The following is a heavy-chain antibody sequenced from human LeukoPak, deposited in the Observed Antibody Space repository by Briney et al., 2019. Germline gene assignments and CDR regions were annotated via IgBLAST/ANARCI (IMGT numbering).Heavy chain of an antibody. CDR2: INQGGSDK. D-gene: IGHD2-15*01. Sequence: LKLPSAAHEFPFGNHWTSWDRLSARTGLLWVANINQGGSDKSYVDSVKGRFTISRDNAKNSLYLEMNSLRVEDTAMYYCARTSRSSSIDDWGQGTLVTVSS. J-gene: IGHJ4*02. CDR3: ARTSRSSSIDD. CDR1: EFPFGNHW. V-gene: IGHV3-7*02.